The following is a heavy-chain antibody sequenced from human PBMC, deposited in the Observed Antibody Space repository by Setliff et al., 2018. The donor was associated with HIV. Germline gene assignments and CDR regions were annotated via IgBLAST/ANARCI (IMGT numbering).Heavy chain of an antibody. CDR2: ISDYTGNT. V-gene: IGHV1-18*01. Sequence: GASVKVSCKASGYTFSSHGITWVRQVPGQGLEWMGWISDYTGNTNYAQKFQARVTMTIDSSTTTAYMELRSLRADETALYYCARYASYTSDWREAFDIWGQGTMVTVSS. D-gene: IGHD6-19*01. CDR3: ARYASYTSDWREAFDI. J-gene: IGHJ3*02. CDR1: GYTFSSHG.